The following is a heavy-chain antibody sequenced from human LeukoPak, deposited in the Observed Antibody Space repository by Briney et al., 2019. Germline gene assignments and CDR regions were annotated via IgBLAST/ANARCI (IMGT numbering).Heavy chain of an antibody. CDR3: AGLHFAAAEEFDP. V-gene: IGHV4-4*07. J-gene: IGHJ5*02. CDR1: GGSINSYY. D-gene: IGHD6-13*01. CDR2: IYTSGSS. Sequence: PSETLSLTCTVSGGSINSYYWSWIRQPAGKGLEWIGRIYTSGSSNYNPSLKSRVTMSVDTSKNRFSLRLTSVTAADTAMYYCAGLHFAAAEEFDPWGQGTLVTVSS.